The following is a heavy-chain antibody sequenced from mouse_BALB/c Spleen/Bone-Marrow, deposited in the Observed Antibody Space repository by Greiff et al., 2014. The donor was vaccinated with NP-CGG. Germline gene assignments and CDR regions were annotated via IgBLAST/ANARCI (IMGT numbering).Heavy chain of an antibody. CDR1: GYTFTNYY. CDR2: INPSNGGT. J-gene: IGHJ4*01. Sequence: VQLVESGAELVKPGASVKLSCRASGYTFTNYYMYWVKQRPGQGPEWIGEINPSNGGTNFNEKFKSKATLTVDKSSSTAYMQLSSLTSEDSAVYYCTRLPHWGQGTSVTVSS. CDR3: TRLPH. D-gene: IGHD5-1*01. V-gene: IGHV1S81*02.